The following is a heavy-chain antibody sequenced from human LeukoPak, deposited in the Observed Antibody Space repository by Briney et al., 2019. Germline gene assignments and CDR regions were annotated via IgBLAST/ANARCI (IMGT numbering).Heavy chain of an antibody. J-gene: IGHJ5*02. CDR1: GGSISRGGYY. CDR3: ARAPLYGGHADWFDP. CDR2: ISHSGNT. Sequence: SQTLSLTCTVSGGSISRGGYYWSWIRQPPGKGLEWIGYISHSGNTYYNPSLKSRVTISVDTSKNQFSLRLSSVTAADTAVYYCARAPLYGGHADWFDPWGQGTLVTVSS. D-gene: IGHD4-17*01. V-gene: IGHV4-30-2*01.